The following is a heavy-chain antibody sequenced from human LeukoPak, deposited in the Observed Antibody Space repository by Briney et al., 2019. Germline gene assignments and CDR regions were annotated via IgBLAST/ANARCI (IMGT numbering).Heavy chain of an antibody. J-gene: IGHJ4*02. CDR1: GFTFSDYY. CDR2: ISSSGSTI. V-gene: IGHV3-11*01. Sequence: PGGSLRLSCAASGFTFSDYYMSWIRQAPGKGLEWVSYISSSGSTIYYADSVKGRFTISRDNAKNSLYLQMSSLRAEDTAVYYCARDYYYDSSGYLAHWGQGTLVTVSS. CDR3: ARDYYYDSSGYLAH. D-gene: IGHD3-22*01.